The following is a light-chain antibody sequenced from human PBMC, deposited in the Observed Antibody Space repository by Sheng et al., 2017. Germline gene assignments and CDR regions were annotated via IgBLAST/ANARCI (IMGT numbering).Light chain of an antibody. CDR2: TNY. J-gene: IGLJ2*01. CDR1: SSNIGADFD. V-gene: IGLV1-40*01. CDR3: QSYDNSLSGPVI. Sequence: QSVLTQPPSVSGAPGQRVTISCTGTSSNIGADFDVHWYQQFPGTAPKVLISTNYNRPSGVPDRFSVSKSGTSASLAISGLRVEDEADYYCQSYDNSLSGPVIFGGGTKLTVL.